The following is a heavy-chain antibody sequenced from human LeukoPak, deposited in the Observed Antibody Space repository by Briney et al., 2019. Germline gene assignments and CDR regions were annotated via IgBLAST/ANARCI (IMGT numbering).Heavy chain of an antibody. D-gene: IGHD6-6*01. CDR3: AREGGYSSSLEGDAFDI. CDR2: ISPSGTNT. Sequence: GGSLRLSCAASGATFSSYTMSWVRQAPGKGLEWVSGISPSGTNTYHANSVKGRFTISRDNPKNTLYLQMNSLRADDTAVYYCAREGGYSSSLEGDAFDIWGQGTMVTVSS. CDR1: GATFSSYT. J-gene: IGHJ3*02. V-gene: IGHV3-23*01.